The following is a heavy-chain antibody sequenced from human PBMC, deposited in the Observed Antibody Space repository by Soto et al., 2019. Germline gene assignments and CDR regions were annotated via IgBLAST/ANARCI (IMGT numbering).Heavy chain of an antibody. Sequence: SETLSLTFAVYGGSFSGYYWSWIRQHPGKGLEWIGEINHSGSTNYNPSLKSRVTISVDTSKNQFSLELSSVTAAETAVCYCARTETTTYFDYWGHGTLVTVSA. J-gene: IGHJ4*01. CDR2: INHSGST. V-gene: IGHV4-34*01. CDR3: ARTETTTYFDY. D-gene: IGHD4-17*01. CDR1: GGSFSGYY.